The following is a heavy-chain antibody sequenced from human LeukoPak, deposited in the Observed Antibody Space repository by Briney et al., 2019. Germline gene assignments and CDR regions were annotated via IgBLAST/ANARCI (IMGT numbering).Heavy chain of an antibody. D-gene: IGHD3-10*01. CDR3: AKDLGLRAYHYYGMDV. CDR1: GFTFSSYG. Sequence: GGSLGLSCAASGFTFSSYGMHWVRQAPGKGLEWVAVIWYDGSNKYYADSAKGRFTISRDNSKNTLYLQMNSLRAEDTAVYYCAKDLGLRAYHYYGMDVWGQGTTVTVSS. CDR2: IWYDGSNK. V-gene: IGHV3-30*02. J-gene: IGHJ6*02.